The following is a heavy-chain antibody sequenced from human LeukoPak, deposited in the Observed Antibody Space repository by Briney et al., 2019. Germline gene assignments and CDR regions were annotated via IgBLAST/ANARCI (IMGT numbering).Heavy chain of an antibody. V-gene: IGHV4-39*01. CDR2: ISYSGST. CDR3: ARRPLNYYDSSGFLLTFFDY. D-gene: IGHD3-22*01. J-gene: IGHJ4*02. Sequence: SETLSLTCTVSGGSISSSSYFWGWIRLPPGKGLEWIGTISYSGSTYYNPSLKSRVTISVDTSKSQFSLKLNSVTAADTAVYYCARRPLNYYDSSGFLLTFFDYWGQGNLVTVSS. CDR1: GGSISSSSYF.